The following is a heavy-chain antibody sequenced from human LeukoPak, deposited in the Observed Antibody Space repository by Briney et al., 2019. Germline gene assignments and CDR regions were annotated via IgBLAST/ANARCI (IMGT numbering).Heavy chain of an antibody. D-gene: IGHD2-15*01. J-gene: IGHJ6*03. CDR3: ARWYCSGDTCFHMDV. V-gene: IGHV4-59*08. CDR1: GGSISSYY. Sequence: SETLSLTCTVSGGSISSYYWSWIRQPPGKGLEWIGYIHYSGSSAYIPSLKSRVTMSVDTSKNQFSLRLTSVTAADTALYYCARWYCSGDTCFHMDVWGKGTTVTVSS. CDR2: IHYSGSS.